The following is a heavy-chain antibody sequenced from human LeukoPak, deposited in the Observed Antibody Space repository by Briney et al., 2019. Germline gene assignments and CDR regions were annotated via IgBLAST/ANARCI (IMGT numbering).Heavy chain of an antibody. CDR2: ISSSSSTI. Sequence: GGSLRLSCAASGFTFSSYSMNWVRQAPGKGLEWVSYISSSSSTIYYADPVKGRFTISRDNAKNSLYLQMNSLRAEDTAVYYCARDQGGGPDYWGQGTLVTVSS. CDR1: GFTFSSYS. CDR3: ARDQGGGPDY. D-gene: IGHD2-15*01. J-gene: IGHJ4*02. V-gene: IGHV3-48*01.